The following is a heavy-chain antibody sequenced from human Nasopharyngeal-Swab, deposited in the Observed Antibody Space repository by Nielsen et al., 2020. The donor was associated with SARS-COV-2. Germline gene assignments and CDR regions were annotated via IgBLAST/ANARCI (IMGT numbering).Heavy chain of an antibody. CDR2: IYYSGST. J-gene: IGHJ4*02. Sequence: SETLSLTCTVSGGSISSYYWSWIRQPPGKGLEWIGYIYYSGSTNYNPSLKSRVTISVDTSKNQFSLKLSSVTAADTAGYYCARHLAVAGDFDYWGQGTLVTVSS. V-gene: IGHV4-59*08. CDR3: ARHLAVAGDFDY. D-gene: IGHD6-19*01. CDR1: GGSISSYY.